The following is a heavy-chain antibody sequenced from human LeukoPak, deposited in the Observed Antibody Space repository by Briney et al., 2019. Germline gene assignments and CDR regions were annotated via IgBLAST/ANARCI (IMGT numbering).Heavy chain of an antibody. CDR3: ATGYYNSGLRY. Sequence: ASVKVSCKASGYSFTGYYIHWVRQAPGQGLEWMGWINPNSGGTNYAQNFPGRVTMTRDTSITTAYMELSRLRSDDTAVYSCATGYYNSGLRYWGQGTLVTVSS. CDR1: GYSFTGYY. V-gene: IGHV1-2*02. J-gene: IGHJ4*02. CDR2: INPNSGGT. D-gene: IGHD3-22*01.